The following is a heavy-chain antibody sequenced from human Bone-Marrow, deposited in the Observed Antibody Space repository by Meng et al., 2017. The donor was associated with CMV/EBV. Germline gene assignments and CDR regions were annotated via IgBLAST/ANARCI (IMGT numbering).Heavy chain of an antibody. J-gene: IGHJ5*02. CDR1: GFTFSSYA. D-gene: IGHD3-3*01. V-gene: IGHV3-48*03. Sequence: GESLKISCAASGFTFSSYAMHWVRQAPGRGLEWVSYIKRGGDVKYYADSVKGRFTISRDNAGNSLYLQMNSLRAEDTGVYYCVRDADSRRWIDYYGWFDPWGQGTLVTVSS. CDR2: IKRGGDVK. CDR3: VRDADSRRWIDYYGWFDP.